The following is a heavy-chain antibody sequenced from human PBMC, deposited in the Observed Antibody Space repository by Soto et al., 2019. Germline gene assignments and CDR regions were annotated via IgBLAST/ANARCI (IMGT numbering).Heavy chain of an antibody. CDR1: GAALNSGTYY. Sequence: SETLSLTCSVSGAALNSGTYYWSWIRQVPGKGLEWIGHIYVTGAVDYNPSLRDRITISQDTSERQFSLNLRLVTAADTAVYYCARLRIATNNYKWFDPWGQGTLVTVSS. CDR3: ARLRIATNNYKWFDP. D-gene: IGHD2-21*01. V-gene: IGHV4-31*03. CDR2: IYVTGAV. J-gene: IGHJ5*02.